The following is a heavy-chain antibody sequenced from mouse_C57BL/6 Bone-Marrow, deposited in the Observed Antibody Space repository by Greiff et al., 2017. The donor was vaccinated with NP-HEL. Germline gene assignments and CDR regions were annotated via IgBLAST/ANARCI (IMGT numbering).Heavy chain of an antibody. CDR1: GYTFTSYW. V-gene: IGHV1-50*01. D-gene: IGHD2-2*01. CDR2: IDPSDSYT. Sequence: QVQLQQPGAELVKPGASVKLSCKASGYTFTSYWMQWVKQRPGQGLEWIGEIDPSDSYTNYNQKFKGKATLTVDTSSSTAYMQLSSLTSEDSAVYYCARRGATMVTTIDYYYAMDYWGQGTSVTVSS. J-gene: IGHJ4*01. CDR3: ARRGATMVTTIDYYYAMDY.